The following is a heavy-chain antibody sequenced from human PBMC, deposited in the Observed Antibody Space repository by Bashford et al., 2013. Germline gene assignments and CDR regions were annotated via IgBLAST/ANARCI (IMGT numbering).Heavy chain of an antibody. D-gene: IGHD1-26*01. CDR3: TTQGGPTWPCY. Sequence: GSLRLSCAASGFTFSTCSMHWVAGLQAGGTVDYAAPVKGRFTISRDDSKNVAYLHMNTLKTEDTAMYYCTTQGGPTWPCYWGQGTLVTVSS. V-gene: IGHV3-15*07. J-gene: IGHJ4*02. CDR2: GTV. CDR1: GFTFSTCS.